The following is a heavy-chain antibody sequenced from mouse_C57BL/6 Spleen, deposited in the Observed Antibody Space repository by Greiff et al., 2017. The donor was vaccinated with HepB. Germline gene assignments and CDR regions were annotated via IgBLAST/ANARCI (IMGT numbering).Heavy chain of an antibody. V-gene: IGHV1-81*01. CDR3: AIYYYCSSYGYFDY. CDR1: GYTFTSYG. Sequence: QVQLKESGAELARPGASVKLSCKASGYTFTSYGISWVKQRPGQGLEWIGEIYPRSGNTYYNEKFKGKATLTADKSSSTAYMELRSLTSEDSAVYFCAIYYYCSSYGYFDYWGQGTTLTVSS. CDR2: IYPRSGNT. D-gene: IGHD1-1*01. J-gene: IGHJ2*01.